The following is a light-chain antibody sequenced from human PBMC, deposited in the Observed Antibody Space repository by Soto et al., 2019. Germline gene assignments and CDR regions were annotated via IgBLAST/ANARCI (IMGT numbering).Light chain of an antibody. Sequence: SYELTQPPSVSVAPEQTARLTCGGDNIGSKRVHWYRQKPGQAPVLVIYYDSDRPSGIPERFSGSNSGNTATLTINRVEAGDEADYYCQVWDSTTDHYVFGTGTKVTVL. CDR1: NIGSKR. CDR3: QVWDSTTDHYV. CDR2: YDS. V-gene: IGLV3-21*04. J-gene: IGLJ1*01.